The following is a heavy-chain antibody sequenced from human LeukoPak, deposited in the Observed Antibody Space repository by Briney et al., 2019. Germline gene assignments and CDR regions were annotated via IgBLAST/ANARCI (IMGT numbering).Heavy chain of an antibody. J-gene: IGHJ3*02. CDR3: ARDWSSWTGAFDI. Sequence: SQTLSLTCAISGDSVSSNSGAWNWIRQSPSRGLEWLGRTYSRSRSKWYHDYALSMKSRITINPDTSKNQFSLQLNSVTPEDTAVYYCARDWSSWTGAFDIWGQGTMVTVSS. D-gene: IGHD1-1*01. CDR1: GDSVSSNSGA. CDR2: TYSRSRSKWYH. V-gene: IGHV6-1*01.